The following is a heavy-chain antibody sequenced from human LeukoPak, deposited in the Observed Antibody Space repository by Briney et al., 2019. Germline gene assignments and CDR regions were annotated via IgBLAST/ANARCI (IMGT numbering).Heavy chain of an antibody. V-gene: IGHV3-30*02. J-gene: IGHJ4*02. CDR2: IRYDGSNK. CDR3: AKDRRELARTVFDY. Sequence: GGSLRLSCAASGFTFSSYGMHWVRQAPGKGLEWVAFIRYDGSNKYYADSVKGRFTISRDNSKNTLYLQMNSLGAEDTAVYYCAKDRRELARTVFDYWGQGTLVTVSS. CDR1: GFTFSSYG. D-gene: IGHD1-26*01.